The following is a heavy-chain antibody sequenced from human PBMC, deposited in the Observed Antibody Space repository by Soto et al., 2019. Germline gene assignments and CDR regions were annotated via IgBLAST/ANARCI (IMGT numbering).Heavy chain of an antibody. Sequence: VQLQESGPGLVKPSETLSLTCTVSGGSMNTYYWSWIRQPPGKGPEWIGNIHYSGSTDYNPSLKSRVTVSVDTSKNRFSLKLSSVTAADTAVYYCAGVGSGYSYGYSFDYWGQGTLVTVSS. CDR1: GGSMNTYY. CDR2: IHYSGST. CDR3: AGVGSGYSYGYSFDY. D-gene: IGHD5-18*01. J-gene: IGHJ4*02. V-gene: IGHV4-59*01.